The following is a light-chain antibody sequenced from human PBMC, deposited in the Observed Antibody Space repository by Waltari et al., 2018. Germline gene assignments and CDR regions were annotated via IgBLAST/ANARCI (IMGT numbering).Light chain of an antibody. J-gene: IGKJ4*01. Sequence: DIVMTQSPVSLPVTPGEPASISCRSSQSLLHSNGYNYLDWYLQKPGQSPQLLIYLGSNRASWVPDRFSGSGSGTHFTLKISRVEAEDVGVYYCMQARQTLLTFGGGTKVEIK. CDR2: LGS. CDR1: QSLLHSNGYNY. V-gene: IGKV2-28*01. CDR3: MQARQTLLT.